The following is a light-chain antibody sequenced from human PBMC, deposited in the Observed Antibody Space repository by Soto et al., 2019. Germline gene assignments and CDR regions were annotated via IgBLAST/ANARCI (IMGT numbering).Light chain of an antibody. CDR1: NIGSKS. CDR3: QVWDNSSDHYV. CDR2: DDS. V-gene: IGLV3-21*02. Sequence: SYELTQPPSVSVAPGQTARITCGGDNIGSKSVHWYQQKPGQAPVLVVYDDSDRPSGIPERFPGSNSGNTATLTISRVEAGDEADYYCQVWDNSSDHYVFGTGTKVTVL. J-gene: IGLJ1*01.